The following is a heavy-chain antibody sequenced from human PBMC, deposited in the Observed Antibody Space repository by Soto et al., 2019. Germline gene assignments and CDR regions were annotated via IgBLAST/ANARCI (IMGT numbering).Heavy chain of an antibody. D-gene: IGHD4-17*01. CDR3: ARSYGDQPDY. J-gene: IGHJ4*02. CDR2: IYYSGRT. CDR1: GGSIGTYF. Sequence: QVQLQESGPGLVKPSETLSLNCSVSGGSIGTYFWGWIRQPPGKGLEWIGHIYYSGRTSYNPSLRSRVTISLATSKNLFSLRLRSVRAADTAVYYCARSYGDQPDYWGQGTLVTVSS. V-gene: IGHV4-59*08.